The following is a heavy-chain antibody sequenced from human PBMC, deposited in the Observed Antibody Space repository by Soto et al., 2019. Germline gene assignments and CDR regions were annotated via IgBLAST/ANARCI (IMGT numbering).Heavy chain of an antibody. CDR1: GFXXXDXY. CDR2: ISSSGSTI. D-gene: IGHD2-15*01. Sequence: QVQLVESGGGLVKPGGSLXXSCAXXGFXXXDXYMSWIRQAPGKGLEWVSYISSSGSTIYYADSVKGRFTISRDNAKNSLYLQMNSLRAEDTAVYYCARVGYCSGGSCYSLDYWGQGTLVTVSS. CDR3: ARVGYCSGGSCYSLDY. J-gene: IGHJ4*02. V-gene: IGHV3-11*01.